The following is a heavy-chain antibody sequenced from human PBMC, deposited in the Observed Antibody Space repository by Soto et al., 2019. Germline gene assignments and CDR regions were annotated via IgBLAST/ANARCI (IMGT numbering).Heavy chain of an antibody. V-gene: IGHV4-59*08. CDR1: GGSISSYY. CDR3: ARTYYYDSSGYYVDY. Sequence: PSATLSLTCTVSGGSISSYYWSWIRQPPGKGLEWIGYIYYSGSTYYSPSLKGRVTISVDTSKNQFSLKLSSVTAADTAVYYCARTYYYDSSGYYVDYWGQGTLVTVSS. J-gene: IGHJ4*02. CDR2: IYYSGST. D-gene: IGHD3-22*01.